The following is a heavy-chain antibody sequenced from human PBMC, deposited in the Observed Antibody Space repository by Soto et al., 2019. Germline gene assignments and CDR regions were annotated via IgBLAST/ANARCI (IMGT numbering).Heavy chain of an antibody. J-gene: IGHJ6*02. CDR3: ARVRGDYEWGRNYYGMDV. Sequence: SETLSLTCTVSGGSVSSGIYYWSWIRQPPGNGLEWIGYIYYSGSINYNPSLKSRVTISVDTSKNQFSLKLSSVTAADTAVYYCARVRGDYEWGRNYYGMDVWGQGTTVTV. D-gene: IGHD4-17*01. CDR2: IYYSGSI. V-gene: IGHV4-61*01. CDR1: GGSVSSGIYY.